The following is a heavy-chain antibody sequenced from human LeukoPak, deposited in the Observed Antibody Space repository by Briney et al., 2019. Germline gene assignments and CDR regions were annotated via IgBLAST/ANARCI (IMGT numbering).Heavy chain of an antibody. CDR3: ARESTGSYSGIDY. D-gene: IGHD1-26*01. V-gene: IGHV3-33*01. CDR2: IWHDGSCK. J-gene: IGHJ4*02. Sequence: GGSLRLSCAASGFTFSSYGIHWVRQAPGKGLEWVAVIWHDGSCKYYADSVKGRFTISRDNSKNMLFLEMNSLRAEDTAVYYCARESTGSYSGIDYWGQGTPVTVSA. CDR1: GFTFSSYG.